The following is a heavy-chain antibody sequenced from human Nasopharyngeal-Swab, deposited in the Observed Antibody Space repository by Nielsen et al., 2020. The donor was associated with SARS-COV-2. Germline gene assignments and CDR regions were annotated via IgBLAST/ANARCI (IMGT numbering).Heavy chain of an antibody. D-gene: IGHD6-25*01. CDR3: AGHPADFDY. J-gene: IGHJ4*02. Sequence: SETLSLTCAVYGASITDYHCSWIRQAPGKVLEWVGEMKPSGRTNYNPSLKSRVTISVDTSNNHFFLRLSSVTAADTAVYYCAGHPADFDYWGQGALVTVSS. CDR1: GASITDYH. CDR2: MKPSGRT. V-gene: IGHV4-34*01.